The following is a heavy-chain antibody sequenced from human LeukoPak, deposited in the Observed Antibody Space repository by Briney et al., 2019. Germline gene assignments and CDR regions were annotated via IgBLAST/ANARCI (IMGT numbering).Heavy chain of an antibody. J-gene: IGHJ6*03. CDR3: AKGLFGGDSYYYYYMDV. CDR2: ISGSGGST. CDR1: GFTFSNYA. V-gene: IGHV3-23*01. D-gene: IGHD2-15*01. Sequence: GGSLRLSCAASGFTFSNYAMSWVRQAPGKGLEWVSAISGSGGSTYYADSVKGRFTISRDNSKNTLYLQMNSLRAEDTAVYYCAKGLFGGDSYYYYYMDVWGKGTTVTVSS.